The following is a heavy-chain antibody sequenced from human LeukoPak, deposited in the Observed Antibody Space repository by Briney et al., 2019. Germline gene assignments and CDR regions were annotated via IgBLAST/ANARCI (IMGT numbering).Heavy chain of an antibody. CDR3: AANGGPFDF. Sequence: GGSLRLSCAASGFTFSSYWMSWVRQAPGKGLEWVANINQHGTDKYYVDSVRGRFTISRDDAKNSLYLQMNSLRAEDTAVYYCAANGGPFDFWGQGTLVTVSS. V-gene: IGHV3-7*05. D-gene: IGHD4-23*01. CDR2: INQHGTDK. J-gene: IGHJ4*02. CDR1: GFTFSSYW.